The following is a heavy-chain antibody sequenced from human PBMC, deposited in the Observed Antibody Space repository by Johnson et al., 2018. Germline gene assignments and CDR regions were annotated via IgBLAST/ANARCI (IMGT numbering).Heavy chain of an antibody. D-gene: IGHD6-25*01. J-gene: IGHJ4*02. V-gene: IGHV3-9*01. Sequence: EVQLVESGGGLVQPGRSLRLSCAASGFTFDDYAMHWVRQAPGQGLEGVSGISWNSGSIDYADSVKGRFTMSRDNAKNSLYLQMNSLTEEDTAFYYCAKGGGGTCGYGIFDYWGQGTLVTVSS. CDR1: GFTFDDYA. CDR3: AKGGGGTCGYGIFDY. CDR2: ISWNSGSI.